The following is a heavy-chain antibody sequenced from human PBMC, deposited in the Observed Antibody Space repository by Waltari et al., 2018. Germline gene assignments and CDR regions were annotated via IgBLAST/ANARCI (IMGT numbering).Heavy chain of an antibody. CDR1: GYTFTGLR. Sequence: QVQLVQSGAEVKKPGASVKVPCKASGYTFTGLRTHWLRQAPGQGLEWMGWINPNSGGTNYAQKFQGRVTMTRDTSISTAHMELSSLRSDDTAVYYCASRIGGSYHDQSYFDYWGQGTLVTVSS. CDR3: ASRIGGSYHDQSYFDY. V-gene: IGHV1-2*02. CDR2: INPNSGGT. J-gene: IGHJ4*02. D-gene: IGHD1-26*01.